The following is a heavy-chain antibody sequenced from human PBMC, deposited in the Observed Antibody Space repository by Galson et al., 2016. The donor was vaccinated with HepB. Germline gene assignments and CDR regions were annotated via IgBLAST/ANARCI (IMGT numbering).Heavy chain of an antibody. D-gene: IGHD5-18*01. CDR3: ARRDIPMANDY. Sequence: SLRLSCAASGFTVSSKYMSWVRQAPGRGLVWVSRINGDGSSTSYADYVKGRFTISRDNAKNTLYLQMNSLRAEDTAVYFCARRDIPMANDYWGQGVLVTVSS. CDR2: INGDGSST. CDR1: GFTVSSKY. V-gene: IGHV3-74*01. J-gene: IGHJ4*02.